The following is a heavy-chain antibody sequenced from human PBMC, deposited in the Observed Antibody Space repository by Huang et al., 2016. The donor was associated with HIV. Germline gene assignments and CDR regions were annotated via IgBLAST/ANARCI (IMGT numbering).Heavy chain of an antibody. CDR1: GYTFTNYG. J-gene: IGHJ3*02. Sequence: QVQLMQSGVEVKKPGASVKVSCRASGYTFTNYGVSWVRQAPGQGLEWMGGISAYNGNTYYEQKFQGRVIMTTDTSTSTAYMELKSLTSDDTAVYYCARDGRMVIDPFDIWGQGTRVTVSS. CDR3: ARDGRMVIDPFDI. V-gene: IGHV1-18*01. CDR2: ISAYNGNT. D-gene: IGHD2-8*01.